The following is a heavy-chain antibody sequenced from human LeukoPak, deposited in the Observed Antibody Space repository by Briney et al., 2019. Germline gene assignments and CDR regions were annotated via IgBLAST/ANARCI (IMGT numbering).Heavy chain of an antibody. CDR3: ARDSNSSGFD. V-gene: IGHV1-69*13. CDR1: GGSFISYA. CDR2: IIPIFGTT. J-gene: IGHJ4*02. D-gene: IGHD6-19*01. Sequence: SVKVSCKASGGSFISYAISWVRQAPGQGLEWMGGIIPIFGTTNYAQKFQGRVTITADESTSTAFMELSSLRSEDTAVYYCARDSNSSGFDWGQGTLVTVSS.